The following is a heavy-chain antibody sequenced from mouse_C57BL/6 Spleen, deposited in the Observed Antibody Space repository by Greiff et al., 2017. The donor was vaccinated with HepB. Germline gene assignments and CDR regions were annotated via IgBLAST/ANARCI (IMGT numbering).Heavy chain of an antibody. Sequence: QVQLQQPGAELVKPGASVKMSCKASGYTFTSYWITWVKQRPGQGLEWIGDIYPGSGSTNYNEKFKSKATLTVDTSSSTAYMQLSSLTSEDSAVDYCAKGGLRDCAMDYWGQGTSVTVSS. J-gene: IGHJ4*01. CDR3: AKGGLRDCAMDY. CDR1: GYTFTSYW. D-gene: IGHD1-1*01. CDR2: IYPGSGST. V-gene: IGHV1-55*01.